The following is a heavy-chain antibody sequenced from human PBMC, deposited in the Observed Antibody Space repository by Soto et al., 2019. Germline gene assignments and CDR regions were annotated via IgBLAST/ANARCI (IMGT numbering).Heavy chain of an antibody. CDR3: ARLTDCGGDCPLFDY. J-gene: IGHJ4*02. V-gene: IGHV4-59*01. CDR2: IYYNGST. Sequence: QVQLQESGPGLVKPSETLSLTCTVSGGSISGYYWSWIRQPPGKGLEWIDYIYYNGSTNYNPSLKSRVTISVDTSKNQFSLKLSSVTAADTAVYYCARLTDCGGDCPLFDYWDQGTLVTVSS. CDR1: GGSISGYY. D-gene: IGHD2-21*02.